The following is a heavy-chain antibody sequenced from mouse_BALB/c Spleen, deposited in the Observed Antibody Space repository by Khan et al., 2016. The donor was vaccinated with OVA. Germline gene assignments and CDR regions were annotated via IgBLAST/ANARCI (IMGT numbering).Heavy chain of an antibody. J-gene: IGHJ2*01. CDR3: AREAYRYDEYYFDY. CDR1: GLTSSTYP. CDR2: FISGGRT. V-gene: IGHV5-6-5*01. D-gene: IGHD2-14*01. Sequence: EVELVESGGNSWKPEGSRKLSGAVSGLTSSTYPMSGVPKTPEKRWEWVASFISGGRTTYPDSVKGRFTISRVNARNIVYLQMTSLRSEDMAMYYCAREAYRYDEYYFDYWGQGTTLTVSS.